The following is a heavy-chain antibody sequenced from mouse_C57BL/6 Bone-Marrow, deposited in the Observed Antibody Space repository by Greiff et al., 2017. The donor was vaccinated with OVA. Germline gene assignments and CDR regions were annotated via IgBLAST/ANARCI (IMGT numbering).Heavy chain of an antibody. J-gene: IGHJ4*01. Sequence: QVQLKESGAELARPGASVKLSCKASGYTFTSYGISWVKQRTGQGLEWIGEIYPRSGNTYYNEKFKGKAKLTADKSSSTAYIELRSLTSDDSAVYFCARYDYYSNLHYAMDYWGQGTSVTVSS. CDR1: GYTFTSYG. V-gene: IGHV1-81*01. CDR2: IYPRSGNT. CDR3: ARYDYYSNLHYAMDY. D-gene: IGHD2-5*01.